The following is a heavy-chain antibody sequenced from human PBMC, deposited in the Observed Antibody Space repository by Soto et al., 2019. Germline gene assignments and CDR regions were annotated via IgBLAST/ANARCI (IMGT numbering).Heavy chain of an antibody. V-gene: IGHV4-34*01. J-gene: IGHJ4*02. D-gene: IGHD5-12*01. CDR3: ARGQEGVVATH. CDR2: VKDGGHT. CDR1: GGSLSGYY. Sequence: QVQLQQWGAGLLKPSETLSLNCAVTGGSLSGYYWSWIRQPPGKGLEWIGEVKDGGHTNYSPSLRGRVTISPDTSNNQFSPRLNSVTAADTGVYYCARGQEGVVATHWYQGSLVTVSS.